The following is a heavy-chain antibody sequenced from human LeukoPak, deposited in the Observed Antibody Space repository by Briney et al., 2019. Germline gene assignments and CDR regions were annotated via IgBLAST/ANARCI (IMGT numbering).Heavy chain of an antibody. J-gene: IGHJ4*02. Sequence: SETLSLTCTVSGGSIRSYYWSWIRQPAGKGLEWIGRIHTSGSTNYNPSLKSRVTMSVDTSKNQFSLKLSSVTAADTAVYYCARDRYYYGSGSYYFDYWGQGTLVTVSS. CDR2: IHTSGST. CDR1: GGSIRSYY. D-gene: IGHD3-10*01. V-gene: IGHV4-4*07. CDR3: ARDRYYYGSGSYYFDY.